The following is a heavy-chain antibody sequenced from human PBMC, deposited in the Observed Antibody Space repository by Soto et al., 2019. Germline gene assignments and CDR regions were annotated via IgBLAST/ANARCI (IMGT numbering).Heavy chain of an antibody. CDR1: SGSINSFY. CDR2: IHSSGTT. Sequence: LSLTCTVSSGSINSFYWSWIRQPAGKGLEWIGRIHSSGTTNYNPSLKSRVTMSVDTSRNQFPLKLTSVTAADTAVYYCARDRIIGTSYSDYWGQGVLVTVSS. V-gene: IGHV4-4*07. J-gene: IGHJ4*02. D-gene: IGHD1-7*01. CDR3: ARDRIIGTSYSDY.